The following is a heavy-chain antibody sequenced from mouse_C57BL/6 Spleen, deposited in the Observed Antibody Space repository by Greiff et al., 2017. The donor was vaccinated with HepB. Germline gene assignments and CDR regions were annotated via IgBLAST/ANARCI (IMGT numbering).Heavy chain of an antibody. V-gene: IGHV3-6*01. CDR3: AREEWAYFDY. D-gene: IGHD1-3*01. Sequence: EVQLVESGPGLVKPSQSLSLTCSVTGYSITSGYYWNWIRQFPGNKLEWMGYISYDGSNNYNPSLKNRISITRDTSKNQFFLKLNSVTTEDTATYYCAREEWAYFDYWGQGTTLTVSS. J-gene: IGHJ2*01. CDR1: GYSITSGYY. CDR2: ISYDGSN.